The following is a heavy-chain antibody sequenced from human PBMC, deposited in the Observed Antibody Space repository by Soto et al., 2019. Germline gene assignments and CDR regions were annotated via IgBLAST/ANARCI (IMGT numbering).Heavy chain of an antibody. CDR2: ISGSGGST. D-gene: IGHD3-3*01. CDR1: GFTFSSYA. J-gene: IGHJ4*02. V-gene: IGHV3-23*01. Sequence: GGSLRLSCAASGFTFSSYAMSWVRQAPGKGLEWVSAISGSGGSTYYADSVKGRFTISRDNSKNTLYLQMNSLRAEDTAVYYSEQGRDDFWSGYSDYWGQGTLVTVYS. CDR3: EQGRDDFWSGYSDY.